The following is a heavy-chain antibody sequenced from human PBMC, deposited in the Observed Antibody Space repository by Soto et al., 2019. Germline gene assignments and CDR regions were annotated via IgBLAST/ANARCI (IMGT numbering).Heavy chain of an antibody. CDR1: GYTFTSYD. D-gene: IGHD3-3*01. Sequence: ASVKVSCKASGYTFTSYDINWVRQATGQGLEWMGWMNPNSGNTGYAQKFQGRVTMTRNTSISTAYMELSSLRSEDTAVYYCARWARSYDPFYKSAYYYYYMDVWGKGTTVTVSS. V-gene: IGHV1-8*01. J-gene: IGHJ6*03. CDR3: ARWARSYDPFYKSAYYYYYMDV. CDR2: MNPNSGNT.